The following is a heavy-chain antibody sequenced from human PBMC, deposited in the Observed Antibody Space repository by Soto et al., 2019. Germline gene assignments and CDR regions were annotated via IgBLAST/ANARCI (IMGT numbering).Heavy chain of an antibody. CDR1: GGSISSYY. J-gene: IGHJ5*02. V-gene: IGHV4-30-4*01. D-gene: IGHD2-21*02. Sequence: SETLSLTCTVSGGSISSYYWSWIRQPPGKGLEWIGYIYYSGSTYYNPSLKSRVTISVDTSKNQFSLKLSSVTAADTAVYYCARAMVVTKNWFDPWGQGTLVIVSS. CDR2: IYYSGST. CDR3: ARAMVVTKNWFDP.